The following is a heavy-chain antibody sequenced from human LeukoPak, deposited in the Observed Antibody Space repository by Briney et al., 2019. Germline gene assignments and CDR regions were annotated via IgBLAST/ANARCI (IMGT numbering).Heavy chain of an antibody. CDR2: INPNSGGT. V-gene: IGHV1-2*02. D-gene: IGHD6-19*01. J-gene: IGHJ6*03. CDR3: ARDGRSIAVGGRAVYHHLDL. Sequence: ASVKVSCKASGYTFTGYYMHWVRQAPGQGLEWMGWINPNSGGTNYAQKFQGRVTMTRDTSISTAYMELRRLRSDDTAVYYCARDGRSIAVGGRAVYHHLDLWGKGTPV. CDR1: GYTFTGYY.